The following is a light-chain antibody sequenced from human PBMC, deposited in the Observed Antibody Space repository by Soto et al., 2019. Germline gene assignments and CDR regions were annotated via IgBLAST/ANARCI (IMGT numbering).Light chain of an antibody. J-gene: IGLJ3*02. Sequence: QSALTQPRSVSGSPGQSLTISCTGTSSDVGTYKYVSWYQQHPGKAPKLIIYDVSKRPSGVPDRFSGSKSGNTASLTISGLQADDEADYYCCSYAGSYTGVFGGGTKLTVL. CDR3: CSYAGSYTGV. CDR1: SSDVGTYKY. CDR2: DVS. V-gene: IGLV2-11*01.